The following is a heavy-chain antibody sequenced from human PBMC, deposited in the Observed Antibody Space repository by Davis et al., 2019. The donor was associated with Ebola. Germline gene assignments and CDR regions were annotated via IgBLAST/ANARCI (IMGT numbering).Heavy chain of an antibody. D-gene: IGHD6-6*01. Sequence: PGGSLRLSCAASGFTFKAHSMNWVRQAPGKGLVWVSLINNDGSITTYADSVKGRFTISRDNAKNTLYLQMNTLRAEDTAVYYCARAKYYGMDVWGKGTTVTVSS. CDR2: INNDGSIT. V-gene: IGHV3-74*01. J-gene: IGHJ6*04. CDR3: ARAKYYGMDV. CDR1: GFTFKAHS.